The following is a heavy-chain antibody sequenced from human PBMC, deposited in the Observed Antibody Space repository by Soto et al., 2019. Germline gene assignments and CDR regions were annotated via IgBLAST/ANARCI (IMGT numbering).Heavy chain of an antibody. CDR1: GGTFGNYA. D-gene: IGHD3-10*01. J-gene: IGHJ6*02. CDR2: FIPIFGTA. V-gene: IGHV1-69*01. CDR3: ARDLPGGDTLIRGINYYYYGMDV. Sequence: QVQLVQSGAEVKKPGSSVKVSCKASGGTFGNYAISWVRQAPGQGLEWMGGFIPIFGTAKYAQKFQGRVTITADESTSKAYMEGSSLRSEDTAVYYCARDLPGGDTLIRGINYYYYGMDVWGQGTTVTVSS.